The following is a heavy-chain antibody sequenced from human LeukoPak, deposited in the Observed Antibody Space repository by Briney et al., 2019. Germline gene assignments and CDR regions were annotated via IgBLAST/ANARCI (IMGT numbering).Heavy chain of an antibody. CDR1: GGSISSYY. V-gene: IGHV4-59*01. CDR2: IYYSGST. Sequence: SETLSLTCTVSGGSISSYYWSWIRQPPGKGLEWIGYIYYSGSTNYNPSLKSRVTISVDTSKNQFSLKLSSVTAADTAVYYCASSAPGGRYFDWYPFDYWGQGTLVTVSS. CDR3: ASSAPGGRYFDWYPFDY. J-gene: IGHJ4*02. D-gene: IGHD3-9*01.